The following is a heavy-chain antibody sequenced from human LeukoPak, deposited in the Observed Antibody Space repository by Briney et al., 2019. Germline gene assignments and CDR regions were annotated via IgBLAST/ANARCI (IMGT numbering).Heavy chain of an antibody. V-gene: IGHV3-23*01. Sequence: GASLRLSCAASGFTFSSYAMSWVRQAPGKGLEWVSAISGSGGSTYYADSVKGRFTISRDNSKNTLYLQMNSLRAEDTAVYYRAKGLGGYFDYWGQGTLVTVSS. D-gene: IGHD2-15*01. CDR2: ISGSGGST. CDR1: GFTFSSYA. CDR3: AKGLGGYFDY. J-gene: IGHJ4*02.